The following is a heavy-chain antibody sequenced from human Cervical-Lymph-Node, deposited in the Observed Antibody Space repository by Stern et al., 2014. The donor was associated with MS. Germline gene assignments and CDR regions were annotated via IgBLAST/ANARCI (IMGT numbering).Heavy chain of an antibody. CDR2: IYPDDSDI. Sequence: MQLVQSGAEVKKPGESLKISCKGSGYTFTNNWIAWVRQMPGKGLEWMGIIYPDDSDIRYSPSLQGQVTISPDTSNSTAYLQWSSLKAADSAVYYCARPPPRRKWDDPNYGMDVWGQGTTVTVSS. CDR1: GYTFTNNW. V-gene: IGHV5-51*03. CDR3: ARPPPRRKWDDPNYGMDV. D-gene: IGHD1-1*01. J-gene: IGHJ6*02.